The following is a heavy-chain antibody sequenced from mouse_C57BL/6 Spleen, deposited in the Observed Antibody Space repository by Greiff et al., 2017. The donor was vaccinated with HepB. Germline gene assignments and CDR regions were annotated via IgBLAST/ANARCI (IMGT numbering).Heavy chain of an antibody. J-gene: IGHJ4*01. D-gene: IGHD3-2*02. CDR3: ARDSSCAYDYAMDY. CDR1: GFTFSSYA. V-gene: IGHV5-4*01. CDR2: ISDGGSYT. Sequence: EVKLVESGGGLVKPGGSLKLSCAASGFTFSSYAMSWVRQTPEKRLEWVATISDGGSYTYYPDNVKGRFTISRDNAKNNLYLQMSHLKSEDTAMYYCARDSSCAYDYAMDYWGQGTSVTVSS.